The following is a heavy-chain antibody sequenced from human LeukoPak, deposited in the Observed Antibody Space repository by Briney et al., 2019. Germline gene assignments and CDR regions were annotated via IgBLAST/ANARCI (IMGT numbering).Heavy chain of an antibody. CDR3: ARLYMYDSSGYSSFDY. D-gene: IGHD3-22*01. Sequence: GSLRLSCAASGFTFSSYEMNWVRQPPGKGLEWIGSIYYSGSTYYNPSLKSRVTISVDTSKNQFPLKLSSVTAADTAVYYCARLYMYDSSGYSSFDYWGQGTLITVSS. CDR1: GFTFSSYE. V-gene: IGHV4-39*01. J-gene: IGHJ4*02. CDR2: IYYSGST.